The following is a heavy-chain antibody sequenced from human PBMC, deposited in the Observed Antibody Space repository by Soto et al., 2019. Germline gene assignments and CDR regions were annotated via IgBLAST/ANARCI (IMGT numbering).Heavy chain of an antibody. CDR1: GFTFNSFG. D-gene: IGHD2-8*01. J-gene: IGHJ4*02. Sequence: GGSLRLSCEASGFTFNSFGMHWVRQAPGKGLEWVAMIWHDGTNRYYVDSVKGRFTISRDDSRNTLYLQMNGLRAEDTALYYCAKKEMAKIGVPYYYDSWGQGILVTVSS. CDR2: IWHDGTNR. CDR3: AKKEMAKIGVPYYYDS. V-gene: IGHV3-33*06.